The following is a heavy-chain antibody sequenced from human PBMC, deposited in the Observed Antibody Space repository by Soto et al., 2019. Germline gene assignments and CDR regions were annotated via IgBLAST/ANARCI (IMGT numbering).Heavy chain of an antibody. CDR2: IYYSGST. CDR3: ARHARLAYNDY. CDR1: GGSISSYY. D-gene: IGHD1-1*01. J-gene: IGHJ4*02. Sequence: SETLSLTCTVSGGSISSYYWSWIRQPPGKGLEWIGYIYYSGSTNYNPSLKSRVTISVDTSKNQFSLKLSSVTAADTAVYYCARHARLAYNDYWGQGTLVTVSS. V-gene: IGHV4-59*01.